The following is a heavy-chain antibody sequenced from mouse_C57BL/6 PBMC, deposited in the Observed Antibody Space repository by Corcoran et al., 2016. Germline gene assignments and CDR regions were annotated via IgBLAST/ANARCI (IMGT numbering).Heavy chain of an antibody. CDR1: GYTFTSYG. Sequence: QVQLQQSGAELARPGASVKLSCKASGYTFTSYGISWVKQRTGQGLEWIGEIYPRSGNTYYNEKFRGKATLTADKSSSTAYMELRSLTSEDSAVYFCARSGDYAFAYLGQGTLVTVSA. CDR2: IYPRSGNT. D-gene: IGHD2-4*01. J-gene: IGHJ3*01. V-gene: IGHV1-81*01. CDR3: ARSGDYAFAY.